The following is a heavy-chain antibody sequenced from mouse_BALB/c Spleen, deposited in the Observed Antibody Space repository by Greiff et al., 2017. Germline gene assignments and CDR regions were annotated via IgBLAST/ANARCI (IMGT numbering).Heavy chain of an antibody. J-gene: IGHJ2*01. Sequence: EVKLMESGPELVKPGASVKISCKASGYTFTDYNMHWVKQSHGKSLEWIGYIYPYNGGTGYNQKFKSKATLTVDNSSSTAYMELRSLTSEDSAVYYCASDPIYYGYDGYWGQGTTLTVSS. CDR2: IYPYNGGT. CDR1: GYTFTDYN. D-gene: IGHD2-2*01. V-gene: IGHV1S29*02. CDR3: ASDPIYYGYDGY.